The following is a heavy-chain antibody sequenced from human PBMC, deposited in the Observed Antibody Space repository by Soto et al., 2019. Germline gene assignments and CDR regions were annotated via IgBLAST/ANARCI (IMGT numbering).Heavy chain of an antibody. V-gene: IGHV4-31*03. Sequence: QVQLRESGPGLVKPSQTLSLTCNVSGGSISSGDYYWSWIRQHPGEGLEWIGYIYHSGNTYYNPSLKSRVTISVDTSKNQFSLKLSSVTAADTAIYYCARDRYSGYQFDYWGQGTLVTVSS. CDR3: ARDRYSGYQFDY. J-gene: IGHJ4*02. D-gene: IGHD5-12*01. CDR2: IYHSGNT. CDR1: GGSISSGDYY.